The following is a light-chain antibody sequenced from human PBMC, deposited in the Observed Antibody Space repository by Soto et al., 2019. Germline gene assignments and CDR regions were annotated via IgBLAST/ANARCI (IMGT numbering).Light chain of an antibody. CDR1: QSISFY. Sequence: DIQTTQSPSSLSASVGDRITITCRASQSISFYLNWYQQKPGKAPKLLIYAASSLQSGVPSRFSGSGSGTDFTLSISSLQPEDFAAYYCQQNYNTPWTFGQGTKVEIK. CDR2: AAS. CDR3: QQNYNTPWT. J-gene: IGKJ1*01. V-gene: IGKV1-39*01.